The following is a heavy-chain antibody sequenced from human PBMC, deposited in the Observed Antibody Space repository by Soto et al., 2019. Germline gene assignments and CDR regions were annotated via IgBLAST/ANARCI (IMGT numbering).Heavy chain of an antibody. J-gene: IGHJ6*03. CDR1: GFTFSDYY. V-gene: IGHV3-11*01. Sequence: QVQLVESGGGLVKPGGSLRLSCAASGFTFSDYYMSWIRQAPGKGLEWVSYISSSGSTIYYADSVKGRFTISRDNAKNSLYLQMNSLRAEDTAVYYCAAPTRNYDPPYYYYYMDVWGKGTTVTVSS. CDR3: AAPTRNYDPPYYYYYMDV. CDR2: ISSSGSTI. D-gene: IGHD5-12*01.